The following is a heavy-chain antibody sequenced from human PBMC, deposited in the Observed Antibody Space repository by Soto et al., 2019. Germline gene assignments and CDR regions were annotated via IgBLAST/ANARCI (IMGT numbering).Heavy chain of an antibody. CDR1: GYTFTDYY. CDR3: AREGGDIVQMVYALPWY. V-gene: IGHV1-2*02. Sequence: ASVKVSCKASGYTFTDYYMHWVRQSAGQGLEWMGWINPNSGATSYAQRFKGRATMTRDTSISKANMELSRLKSNETAVYYCAREGGDIVQMVYALPWYWGQGTLVTVSS. D-gene: IGHD2-8*01. J-gene: IGHJ4*02. CDR2: INPNSGAT.